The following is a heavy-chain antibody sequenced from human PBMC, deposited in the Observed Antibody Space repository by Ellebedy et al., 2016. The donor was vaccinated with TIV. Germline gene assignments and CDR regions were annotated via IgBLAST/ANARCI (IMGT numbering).Heavy chain of an antibody. CDR1: GITVSSTY. Sequence: PGGSLRLSCAASGITVSSTYMSWVRQAPGKGLEWVSVTYSGGDTYHADSVKGRLTISRDNSKNTVYLQMNSLRTEDTAVYYCARLKYGGTVDYWGQGTLITVSS. CDR2: TYSGGDT. V-gene: IGHV3-53*01. D-gene: IGHD4/OR15-4a*01. J-gene: IGHJ4*02. CDR3: ARLKYGGTVDY.